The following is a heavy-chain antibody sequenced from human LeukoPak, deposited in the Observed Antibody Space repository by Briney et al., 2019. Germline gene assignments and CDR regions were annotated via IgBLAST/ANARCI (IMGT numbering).Heavy chain of an antibody. CDR1: GGSISSYY. Sequence: SETLSLTCTVSGGSISSYYWSWIRQSPGKGLEWIGYIHNSGSTNYNPSLKSRVTISLDTSKSQISLKLSSVTTADTAVYHCARSPNYYGSVKYWYFDLWGQGTMVTVSS. CDR3: ARSPNYYGSVKYWYFDL. D-gene: IGHD3-10*01. CDR2: IHNSGST. V-gene: IGHV4-59*01. J-gene: IGHJ3*01.